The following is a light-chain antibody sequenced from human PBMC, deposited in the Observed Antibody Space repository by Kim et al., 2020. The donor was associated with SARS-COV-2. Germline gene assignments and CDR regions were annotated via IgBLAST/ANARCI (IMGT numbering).Light chain of an antibody. V-gene: IGKV2-28*01. CDR2: FGS. CDR1: QSLQYSNGDNF. Sequence: IVMTQSPLSLTVTPGEPASISCRSAQSLQYSNGDNFLDWYVLKPGQSPQPLIFFGSNRASGVPDRFSGSASGTDFILKISRVEPEDVGVYYCIQVLRAPLSFGQGTKLEI. CDR3: IQVLRAPLS. J-gene: IGKJ2*01.